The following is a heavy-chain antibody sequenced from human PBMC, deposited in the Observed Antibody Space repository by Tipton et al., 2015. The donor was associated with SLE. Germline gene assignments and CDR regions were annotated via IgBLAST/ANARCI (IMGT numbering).Heavy chain of an antibody. CDR2: IWYDGSNK. V-gene: IGHV3-33*08. CDR1: GFTFSTYG. Sequence: SLRLSCAASGFTFSTYGMHWVRQAPGKGLEWVAVIWYDGSNKYYADSVKGRFTISRDNSKNTLYLQMNSLRAEDTAVYYCASSTSCYTYWYFDLWGRGTLVTVSS. D-gene: IGHD2-2*01. J-gene: IGHJ2*01. CDR3: ASSTSCYTYWYFDL.